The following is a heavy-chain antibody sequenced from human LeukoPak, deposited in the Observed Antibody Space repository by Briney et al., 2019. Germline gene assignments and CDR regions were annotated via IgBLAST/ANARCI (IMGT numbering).Heavy chain of an antibody. Sequence: SETLSLTCSVSGGFISNYYWSWIRRPAEKGLEWIGRMSTSGKTNYNPSLKSRVTMSVDTSNNQFFLNLSSVTAADTAVYYCARDSRYYDYWSGYLDYWGQGTLVTVSS. D-gene: IGHD3-3*01. CDR3: ARDSRYYDYWSGYLDY. CDR2: MSTSGKT. V-gene: IGHV4-4*07. J-gene: IGHJ4*02. CDR1: GGFISNYY.